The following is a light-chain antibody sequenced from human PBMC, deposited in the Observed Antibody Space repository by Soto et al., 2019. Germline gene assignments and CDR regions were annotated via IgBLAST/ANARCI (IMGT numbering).Light chain of an antibody. CDR3: SSYTSSSAVV. J-gene: IGLJ2*01. V-gene: IGLV2-14*01. Sequence: QSALTQPASVSASPGQSITFSCTGTSSDVGGYNYVSWYQQHPGKAPKLMIYEVSNRPSGVSNRFSGSKSGNTASLPISGLQAEDEADYYCSSYTSSSAVVFGGGTKLTVL. CDR2: EVS. CDR1: SSDVGGYNY.